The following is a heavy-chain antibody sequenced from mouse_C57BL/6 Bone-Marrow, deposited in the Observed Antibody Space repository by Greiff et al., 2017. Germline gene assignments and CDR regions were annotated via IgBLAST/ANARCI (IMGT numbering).Heavy chain of an antibody. J-gene: IGHJ2*01. D-gene: IGHD1-1*02. Sequence: QVQLQQSGAELARPGASVKLSCKASGYTFTSYGISWVKQRTGQGLEWIGEIYPRSGNTYYNEKFKGKATLTADKSSSTAYMELRSLTSEDSAVYFCASPMAFDDWGQGTTLTVSS. V-gene: IGHV1-81*01. CDR2: IYPRSGNT. CDR3: ASPMAFDD. CDR1: GYTFTSYG.